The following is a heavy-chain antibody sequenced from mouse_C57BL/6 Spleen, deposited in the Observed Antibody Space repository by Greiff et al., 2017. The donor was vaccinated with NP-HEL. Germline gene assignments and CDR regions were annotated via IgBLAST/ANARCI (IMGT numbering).Heavy chain of an antibody. Sequence: EVMLVESGAELVKPGASVKLSCTASGFNITDYYMHWVKQRTEQGLEWIGRIDPEDGETKYAPKFQGKATITADTSSNTAYLQLSSLTSEDTAVYYCVHDGFDYWGQGTTLTVSS. V-gene: IGHV14-2*01. D-gene: IGHD2-12*01. CDR2: IDPEDGET. CDR3: VHDGFDY. CDR1: GFNITDYY. J-gene: IGHJ2*01.